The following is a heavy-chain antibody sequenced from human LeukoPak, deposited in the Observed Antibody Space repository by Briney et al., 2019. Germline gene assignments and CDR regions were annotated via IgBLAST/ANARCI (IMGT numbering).Heavy chain of an antibody. CDR2: INRDGSDT. CDR1: GFTFSGYW. D-gene: IGHD3-9*01. J-gene: IGHJ6*02. CDR3: AKEVGRYFDWLPTGNYSYYGMDV. Sequence: GGSLRLSCAASGFTFSGYWMSWVRQAPGKGLEWVANINRDGSDTQYVDSVKGRFTISRDNAKNSLYLQMNSLRAEDTAVYYCAKEVGRYFDWLPTGNYSYYGMDVWGQGTTVTVSS. V-gene: IGHV3-7*03.